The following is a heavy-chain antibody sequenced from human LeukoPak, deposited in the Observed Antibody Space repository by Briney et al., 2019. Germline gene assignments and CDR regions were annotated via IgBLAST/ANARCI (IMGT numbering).Heavy chain of an antibody. D-gene: IGHD3-3*01. CDR2: INRSGST. CDR1: GGSFSGYY. Sequence: PSETLSLTCAVYGGSFSGYYWSWIRQPPGKGLEWIGEINRSGSTNYNPSLKSRVTISVDTSKNQFSLKLSSVTAADTAVYYCAGGRNYDFWSGLLGAFDYWGQGTLVTVSS. V-gene: IGHV4-34*01. CDR3: AGGRNYDFWSGLLGAFDY. J-gene: IGHJ4*02.